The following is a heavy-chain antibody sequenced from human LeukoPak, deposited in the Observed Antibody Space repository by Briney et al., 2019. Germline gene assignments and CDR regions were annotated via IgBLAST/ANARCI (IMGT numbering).Heavy chain of an antibody. CDR2: ISSSGSTI. CDR1: GFTFSSYE. D-gene: IGHD5-12*01. V-gene: IGHV3-48*03. J-gene: IGHJ4*02. Sequence: GGSLRLSCAASGFTFSSYEMNWARQAPGKGLEWVSYISSSGSTIYYADSVKGRFTISRDNAKNSLYLQMNSLRAEDTAVYYCARKPSGYVEGYFDYWGQGTLVTVSS. CDR3: ARKPSGYVEGYFDY.